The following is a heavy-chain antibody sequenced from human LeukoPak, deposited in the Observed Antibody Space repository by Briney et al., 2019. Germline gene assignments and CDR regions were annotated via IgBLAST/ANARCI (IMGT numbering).Heavy chain of an antibody. J-gene: IGHJ6*02. D-gene: IGHD2-15*01. CDR1: GFTFSSYA. CDR2: ISYDGSNK. V-gene: IGHV3-30-3*01. CDR3: ARDNMVVVVAATWYYGMDV. Sequence: GGSLRLSCAASGFTFSSYAMHWVRQAPGKGLEWVAVISYDGSNKYYADSVKGRFTISRDNSKNTLYLQMNSLRAEDTAVYYCARDNMVVVVAATWYYGMDVWGQGTTVTVSS.